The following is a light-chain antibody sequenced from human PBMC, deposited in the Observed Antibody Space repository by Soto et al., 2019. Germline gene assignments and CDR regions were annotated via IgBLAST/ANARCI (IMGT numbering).Light chain of an antibody. CDR1: QSVGGH. CDR3: QQRNNWPPSIT. V-gene: IGKV3-11*01. Sequence: EIVLTHSPATLSLSPGERATLSCRASQSVGGHLAWYQQKPGQAPRLLIYDASDRATGIPARFSGSGSETDFTLTISSLEPDDFAVYYCQQRNNWPPSITFGQGTRL. CDR2: DAS. J-gene: IGKJ5*01.